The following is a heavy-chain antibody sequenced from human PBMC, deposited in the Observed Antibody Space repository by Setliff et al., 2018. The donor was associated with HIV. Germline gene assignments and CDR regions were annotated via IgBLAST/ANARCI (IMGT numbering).Heavy chain of an antibody. V-gene: IGHV3-74*01. CDR2: IAVDGSRT. CDR1: GFAFSHYW. D-gene: IGHD3-9*01. CDR3: ARDFDWPQAC. Sequence: QPGGSLRLSCAASGFTSGFAFSHYWMHWVRQVPGKGLVWVSRIAVDGSRTDYADSVKGRFTISRDNARDTLYLEMNSLRVEDTAVYYCARDFDWPQACWGQGTLVTVSS. J-gene: IGHJ4*02.